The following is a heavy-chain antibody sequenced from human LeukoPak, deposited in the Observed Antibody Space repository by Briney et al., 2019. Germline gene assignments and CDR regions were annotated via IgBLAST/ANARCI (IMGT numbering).Heavy chain of an antibody. CDR2: IWYDGSNK. V-gene: IGHV3-33*01. CDR3: ARDLSERYSIDH. CDR1: GFTFSSYG. D-gene: IGHD2-15*01. J-gene: IGHJ4*02. Sequence: GGSLRLSCAASGFTFSSYGMHWVRQAPGKGLEWVAVIWYDGSNKYYADSVKGRFTISRDNSKNTLYLQMNSLRPEDTAVYYCARDLSERYSIDHWGQGTLVTVPS.